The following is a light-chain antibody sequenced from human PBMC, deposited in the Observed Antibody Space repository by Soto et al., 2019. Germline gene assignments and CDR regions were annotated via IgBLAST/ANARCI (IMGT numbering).Light chain of an antibody. CDR1: QSISNY. V-gene: IGKV1-39*01. Sequence: DILMTQSPSSLSSSVGDRVTITCRASQSISNYLNWYQQKPGKAPNLLIYAASTLQSGVPSRFSGGGSGTDFTLTISSLQPEDFATYYCQQSFTTPSFGQGTRLEIK. J-gene: IGKJ5*01. CDR2: AAS. CDR3: QQSFTTPS.